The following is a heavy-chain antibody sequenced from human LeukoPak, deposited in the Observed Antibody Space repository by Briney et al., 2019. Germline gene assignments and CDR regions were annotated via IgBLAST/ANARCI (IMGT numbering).Heavy chain of an antibody. CDR2: IRIKAYGGTT. CDR1: GFTFGDYA. Sequence: GGSLRLSCTASGFTFGDYAMSWVRQAPGKGLEWVGFIRIKAYGGTTEYAASVKGRFTISRDDSKSIAYLQMNSLRAEDTAVYYCARILSYQVLFDAFDIWGPGTMVTVSS. CDR3: ARILSYQVLFDAFDI. D-gene: IGHD2-2*01. J-gene: IGHJ3*02. V-gene: IGHV3-49*04.